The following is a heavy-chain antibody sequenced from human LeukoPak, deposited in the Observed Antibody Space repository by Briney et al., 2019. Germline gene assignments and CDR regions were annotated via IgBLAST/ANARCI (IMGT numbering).Heavy chain of an antibody. CDR2: IYTSGST. V-gene: IGHV4-61*02. J-gene: IGHJ6*02. D-gene: IGHD4-17*01. CDR1: GGSISSGSYY. Sequence: SETLSLTCTVSGGSISSGSYYWSWIRQPAGKGLEWIGRIYTSGSTNYNPSLKSRVTISVDTSKNQFSLKLSSVTAADTAVYYCARDYADYYYGMDVWGQGTTVTVS. CDR3: ARDYADYYYGMDV.